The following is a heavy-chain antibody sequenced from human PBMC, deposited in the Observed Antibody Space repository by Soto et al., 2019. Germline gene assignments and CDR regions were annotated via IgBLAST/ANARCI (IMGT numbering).Heavy chain of an antibody. CDR2: IWYDGSNK. CDR3: ARTPDYGDYTSFDY. Sequence: QVQLVESGGGVVQPGRSLRLSCAASGFTFSSYGMHWVRLAPGKGLEWVAVIWYDGSNKYYADSVKGRFTISRDNSKNTLYLQMNSLRAEDTAVYYCARTPDYGDYTSFDYWGQGTLVTVSS. D-gene: IGHD4-17*01. CDR1: GFTFSSYG. J-gene: IGHJ4*02. V-gene: IGHV3-33*01.